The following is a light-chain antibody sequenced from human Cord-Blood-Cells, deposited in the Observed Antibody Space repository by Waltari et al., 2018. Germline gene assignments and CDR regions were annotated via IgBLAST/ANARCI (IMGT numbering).Light chain of an antibody. CDR1: QSVSSN. J-gene: IGKJ3*01. V-gene: IGKV3-15*01. CDR2: GAS. CDR3: QQYNNWPPDT. Sequence: EIVMTQSPATLSVSPGERATLSCRASQSVSSNLAWYQQKPGQAPRLLIYGASTRVTGIPARFSGSGSGTEFTLTISSLQSEDFAVYYCQQYNNWPPDTFGPGTKVDIK.